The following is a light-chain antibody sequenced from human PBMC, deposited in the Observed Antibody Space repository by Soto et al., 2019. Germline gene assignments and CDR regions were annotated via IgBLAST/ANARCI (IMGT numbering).Light chain of an antibody. CDR2: TDN. Sequence: QSVLTQPPSASGTPGQRVTISCSGSSSNIGINTVNWYQQVPGTAPKLLIYTDNQRPSGVPDRVSGSKSGTSASLAISGLQAEDEADYYCAAWDDSLNGLYVFGTGTKLTVL. CDR1: SSNIGINT. J-gene: IGLJ1*01. V-gene: IGLV1-44*01. CDR3: AAWDDSLNGLYV.